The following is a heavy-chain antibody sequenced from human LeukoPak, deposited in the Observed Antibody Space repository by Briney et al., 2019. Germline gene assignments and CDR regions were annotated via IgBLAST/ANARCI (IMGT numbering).Heavy chain of an antibody. CDR2: INTKTGNP. CDR1: GYTFTSYA. D-gene: IGHD4-11*01. V-gene: IGHV7-4-1*02. J-gene: IGHJ6*02. Sequence: ASVKVYCKASGYTFTSYAMNWVRQAPGQGLEWMGWINTKTGNPTYAQGFTGRFVFSLDTSVSTAYLQISSLKAEDTAIYYCARRRPVNYVPGMDVWGQGTTVTVSS. CDR3: ARRRPVNYVPGMDV.